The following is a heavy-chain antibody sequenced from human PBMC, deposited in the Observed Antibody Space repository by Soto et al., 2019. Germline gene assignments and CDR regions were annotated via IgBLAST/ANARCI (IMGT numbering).Heavy chain of an antibody. V-gene: IGHV4-31*03. D-gene: IGHD3-22*01. CDR2: IYYSGTT. J-gene: IGHJ4*02. CDR3: ARADCSGYTFEH. CDR1: GCSITSGGYY. Sequence: QVQLQESGPGLVQPSQTLSLSCTVSGCSITSGGYYWSWIRQHPGKGLEWIGDIYYSGTTYYNPSLKSRLTISLDTSRNQSSLEVNSVSAADTAVYYCARADCSGYTFEHWGQGTLVTVSS.